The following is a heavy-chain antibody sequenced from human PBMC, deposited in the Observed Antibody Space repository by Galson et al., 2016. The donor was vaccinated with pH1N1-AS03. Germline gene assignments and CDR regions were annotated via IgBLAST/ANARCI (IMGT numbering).Heavy chain of an antibody. CDR2: ISFDGNNK. V-gene: IGHV3-30*04. D-gene: IGHD3-10*01. J-gene: IGHJ6*02. CDR3: ATAPGGVNV. CDR1: GFTFSTFA. Sequence: SLRLSCAASGFTFSTFAMYWVRQAPGKGLEWVALISFDGNNKFYADSLRGRFTISRENSKNTLYLEINSLTTEDTAMYYCATAPGGVNVWGQGTMVTVSS.